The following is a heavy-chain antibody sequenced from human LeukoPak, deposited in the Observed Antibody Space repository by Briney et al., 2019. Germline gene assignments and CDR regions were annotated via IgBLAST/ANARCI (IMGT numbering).Heavy chain of an antibody. Sequence: GESLKISCKGPRPRLISFCNGRVRQMPGKGLEWMGIIYPGDSDTRYSPSFQGQVTISADKSISTAYLQWSSLKASDTAMYYCARPINMVRGAVPAFDIWGQGTMVTVSS. CDR1: RPRLISFC. J-gene: IGHJ3*02. D-gene: IGHD3-10*01. CDR3: ARPINMVRGAVPAFDI. V-gene: IGHV5-51*01. CDR2: IYPGDSDT.